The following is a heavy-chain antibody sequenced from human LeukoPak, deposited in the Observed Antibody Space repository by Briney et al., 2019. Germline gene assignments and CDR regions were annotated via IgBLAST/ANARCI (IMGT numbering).Heavy chain of an antibody. CDR3: ARDSDIVVVPAAVSYYFDY. CDR2: INPNSGGT. Sequence: ASVKFSCKASGYTFTGYYMHWVRQAPGQGLEWMGWINPNSGGTNYAQKFQGRVTMTRDTSISTAYMELSRLRSDDTAVYYCARDSDIVVVPAAVSYYFDYWGQGTLVTVSS. D-gene: IGHD2-2*01. CDR1: GYTFTGYY. J-gene: IGHJ4*02. V-gene: IGHV1-2*02.